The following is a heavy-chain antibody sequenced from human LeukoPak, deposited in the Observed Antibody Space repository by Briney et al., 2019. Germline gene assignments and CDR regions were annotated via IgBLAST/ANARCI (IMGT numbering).Heavy chain of an antibody. V-gene: IGHV3-30*18. Sequence: PGGSLRLSCAASGFTFSSYGMHWVRQAPGKGLEWVAVISYDGSNKYYADSVKGRFTISRDNSKNTLYLQMNSLRAEDTAVYYCAKDNWLPSSPAVAGLGDWNQGTLVTVSS. CDR3: AKDNWLPSSPAVAGLGD. D-gene: IGHD6-19*01. J-gene: IGHJ4*02. CDR1: GFTFSSYG. CDR2: ISYDGSNK.